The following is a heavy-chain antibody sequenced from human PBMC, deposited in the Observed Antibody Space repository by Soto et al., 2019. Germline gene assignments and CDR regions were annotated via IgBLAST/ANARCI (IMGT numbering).Heavy chain of an antibody. CDR2: IIPIFGTT. J-gene: IGHJ1*01. CDR3: ASNGERDYDDTSGYG. D-gene: IGHD3-22*01. CDR1: GGTFSNYA. Sequence: VQLVQSGAEVKKPGSSVKVSCKVSGGTFSNYALSWVRQAPGQGLEWLGDIIPIFGTTNKARKFQGRVTLTPEQAPXTVCMELNSLRSEDTAVYYCASNGERDYDDTSGYGWGQGTLVTVSS. V-gene: IGHV1-69*05.